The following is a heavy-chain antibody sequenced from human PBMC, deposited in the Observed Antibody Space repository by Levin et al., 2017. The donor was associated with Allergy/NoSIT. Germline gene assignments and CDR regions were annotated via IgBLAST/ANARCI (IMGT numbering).Heavy chain of an antibody. V-gene: IGHV5-51*01. J-gene: IGHJ4*02. CDR2: LSPFSSAP. D-gene: IGHD3-10*01. CDR3: ARFDYYGSGSPGYYFDY. Sequence: LSPFSSAPSYSPSFQGQVTISADKSISTAYLQWSSLKASDTAMYYCARFDYYGSGSPGYYFDYWGQGTLVTVSS.